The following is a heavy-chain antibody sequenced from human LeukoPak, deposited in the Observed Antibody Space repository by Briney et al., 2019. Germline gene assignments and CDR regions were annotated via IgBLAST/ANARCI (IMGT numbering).Heavy chain of an antibody. CDR1: GFIFSNYG. V-gene: IGHV3-30*18. CDR2: VSYDGSNK. D-gene: IGHD1-1*01. J-gene: IGHJ4*02. Sequence: GKSLRLSCAASGFIFSNYGMHWVRQAPGKGLEWVAVVSYDGSNKYYADSVKGRFTISRDNSKNTLSLQMSSLRAEDTAVYYCAKAETMTQRGYFDYWGQGALVTVSS. CDR3: AKAETMTQRGYFDY.